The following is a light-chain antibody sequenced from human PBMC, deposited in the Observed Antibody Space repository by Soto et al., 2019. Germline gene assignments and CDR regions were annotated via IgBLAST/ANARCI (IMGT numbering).Light chain of an antibody. CDR3: QQYNSYSPPWT. V-gene: IGKV1-9*01. CDR1: QGISSY. J-gene: IGKJ1*01. CDR2: AAS. Sequence: DIQLTQSPSFLSASVGDRVTITCRASQGISSYLAWYQQKPGKAPKLLIYAASTLQSGVPSRFSGSGSGTEFTLKISSLQPEDFATSSCQQYNSYSPPWTFGQGTKVDIK.